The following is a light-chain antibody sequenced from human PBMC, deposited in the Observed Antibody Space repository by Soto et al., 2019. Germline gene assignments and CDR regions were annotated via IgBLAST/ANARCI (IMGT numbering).Light chain of an antibody. V-gene: IGKV2-30*01. CDR3: MQGTHWPPT. Sequence: DVVMTQSPLSLPVTLGQPASISCRSSQSLVYIDGNTFLNWFQQRPGQSPRRLIYKVSNRDSGVPDRFRGSGSATEFTLEISRVEAEDVGIYYCMQGTHWPPTFGQGTKVEIK. CDR2: KVS. CDR1: QSLVYIDGNTF. J-gene: IGKJ1*01.